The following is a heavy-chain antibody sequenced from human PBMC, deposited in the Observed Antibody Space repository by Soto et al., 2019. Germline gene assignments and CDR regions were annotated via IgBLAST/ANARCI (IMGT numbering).Heavy chain of an antibody. CDR3: AHIPNYYQYDWFDP. J-gene: IGHJ5*02. D-gene: IGHD3-16*01. CDR2: IYWDDDK. V-gene: IGHV2-5*02. Sequence: QITLKESGPTLVKPTQTLTLTCTFYGFSLTTRGVGVGWLRQPPGKALECLALIYWDDDKRYSPSLQSRLSITQDTSKNQVVLTMTNVDPVDTATYYCAHIPNYYQYDWFDPWGQGTLVSVSS. CDR1: GFSLTTRGVG.